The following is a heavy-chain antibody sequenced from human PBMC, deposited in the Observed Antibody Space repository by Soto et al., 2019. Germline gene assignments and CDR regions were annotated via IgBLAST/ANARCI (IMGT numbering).Heavy chain of an antibody. CDR1: GFTFRSNA. J-gene: IGHJ4*02. Sequence: EVQLLESGGGLVQPGGSLRLSCAASGFTFRSNAMSWVRQAPGKGLEWVSAISGSGGSTYYADSVKGRFTISRDNSNDTLYLQMYSLRAEDTAVYYCAKEGEHSSGRANFDYWGQGTLVTVSS. V-gene: IGHV3-23*01. CDR3: AKEGEHSSGRANFDY. CDR2: ISGSGGST. D-gene: IGHD6-19*01.